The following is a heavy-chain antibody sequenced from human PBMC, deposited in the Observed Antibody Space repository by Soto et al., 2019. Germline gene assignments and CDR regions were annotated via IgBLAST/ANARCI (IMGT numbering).Heavy chain of an antibody. Sequence: PSETLSVTCTVSGGSISSGGYYWIWIRQHPGKGLEWIGYIYYSGSTYYNPSLKSRVTISVDTSKNQFSLKLSSVTAADTAVYYCARDVLLWFGNHTEYYFDYWGQGTLVTVSS. J-gene: IGHJ4*02. CDR2: IYYSGST. CDR3: ARDVLLWFGNHTEYYFDY. CDR1: GGSISSGGYY. V-gene: IGHV4-31*03. D-gene: IGHD3-10*01.